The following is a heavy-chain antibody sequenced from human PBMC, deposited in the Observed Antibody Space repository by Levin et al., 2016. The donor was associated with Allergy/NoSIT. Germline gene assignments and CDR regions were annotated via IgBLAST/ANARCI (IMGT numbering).Heavy chain of an antibody. Sequence: ASVKVSCKVSGASFISNAIYWVRQAPGQGLEWVGWISPNDGDTRYSWKLGDRVTITGDTSANTAYMELTSLTLEDTATYFCAREGLPIGGRRNYLDPWGQGSLVTVSS. CDR2: ISPNDGDT. D-gene: IGHD5-24*01. CDR3: AREGLPIGGRRNYLDP. J-gene: IGHJ5*02. V-gene: IGHV1-3*01. CDR1: GASFISNA.